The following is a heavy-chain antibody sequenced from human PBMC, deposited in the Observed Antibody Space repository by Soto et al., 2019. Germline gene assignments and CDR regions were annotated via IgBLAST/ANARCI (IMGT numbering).Heavy chain of an antibody. CDR1: GFTFTSDS. CDR2: ISSHGRDI. CDR3: ARGAALAGKLDL. J-gene: IGHJ4*02. V-gene: IGHV3-21*06. Sequence: PGGSLRLSCEASGFTFTSDSMTWVRQAPGKGLEWVSSISSHGRDIFYADSVKGRFTISRDNAKDSLHLQMNSLTGEDSAVYYCARGAALAGKLDLWGQGTLVTVSS. D-gene: IGHD6-19*01.